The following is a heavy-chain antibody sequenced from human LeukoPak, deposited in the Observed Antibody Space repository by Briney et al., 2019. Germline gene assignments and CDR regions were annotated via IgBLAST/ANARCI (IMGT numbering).Heavy chain of an antibody. Sequence: SETLSLTCAVYGGSFSGYYWSWIRQPPRKGLEWIGEINHSGSTNYNPSLKSRVTMSVDTSKNQFSLKLSSVTAADTAVYYCARDDSSGHFDYWGQGTLVTVSS. CDR3: ARDDSSGHFDY. J-gene: IGHJ4*02. CDR2: INHSGST. D-gene: IGHD3-22*01. CDR1: GGSFSGYY. V-gene: IGHV4-34*01.